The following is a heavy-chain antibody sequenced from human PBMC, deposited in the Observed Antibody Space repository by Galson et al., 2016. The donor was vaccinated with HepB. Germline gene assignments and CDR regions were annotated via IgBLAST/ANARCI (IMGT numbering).Heavy chain of an antibody. CDR2: IDPDGSST. Sequence: SLRLSCAASGFTFSNYWMHWVRQAPGKGLVWVSRIDPDGSSTSYADSVKGRFTISRDNARNTLYLRMNSLRAEETGRYYCARGPRYGDYWGQGTLVTVSS. J-gene: IGHJ4*02. CDR3: ARGPRYGDY. CDR1: GFTFSNYW. D-gene: IGHD1-14*01. V-gene: IGHV3-74*01.